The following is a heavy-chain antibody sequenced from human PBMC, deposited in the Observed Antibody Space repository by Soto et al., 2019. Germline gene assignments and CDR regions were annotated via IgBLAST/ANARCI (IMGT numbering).Heavy chain of an antibody. Sequence: QVQLQQWGAGLLKPSETLSLTCAVYGGSFSGYYWSWIRQPPGKGLEWIGEINHSGSTNYNPSLKSRVTISVDTSKNQFSLKLSSVTAADTAVYYCARVPATAANYWGQGTLVTVSS. J-gene: IGHJ4*02. D-gene: IGHD2-15*01. V-gene: IGHV4-34*01. CDR3: ARVPATAANY. CDR1: GGSFSGYY. CDR2: INHSGST.